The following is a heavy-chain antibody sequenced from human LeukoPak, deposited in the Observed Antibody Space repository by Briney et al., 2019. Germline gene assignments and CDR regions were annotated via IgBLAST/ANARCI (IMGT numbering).Heavy chain of an antibody. Sequence: SETLSLTCTVSGASITTNYWSWIRQPPGKGLEWIASVYRSGSTYYKSSLKSRVRISVDTSKNQFSLHLTSVTAADTAVYYCARNLAVAGTFDYWGQGTLVTVSS. CDR2: VYRSGST. CDR1: GASITTNY. D-gene: IGHD6-19*01. V-gene: IGHV4-59*04. J-gene: IGHJ4*02. CDR3: ARNLAVAGTFDY.